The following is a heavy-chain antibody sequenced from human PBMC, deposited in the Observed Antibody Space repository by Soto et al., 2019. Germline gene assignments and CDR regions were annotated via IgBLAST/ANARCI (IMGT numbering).Heavy chain of an antibody. J-gene: IGHJ5*02. CDR2: IIPIFGTA. D-gene: IGHD2-21*02. V-gene: IGHV1-69*01. CDR3: AREERAIAYCGGDCYSMSNWFDP. CDR1: GGPFISYA. Sequence: SVKVACTASGGPFISYASIWVRQAPGQGLEWMGGIIPIFGTANYAQKFQGRVTITADESTSTAYMELSSLRSEDTAVYYCAREERAIAYCGGDCYSMSNWFDPWGQGTLVTVS.